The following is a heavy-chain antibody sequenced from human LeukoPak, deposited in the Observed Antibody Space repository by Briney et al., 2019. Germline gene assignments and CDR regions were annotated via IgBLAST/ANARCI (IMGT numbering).Heavy chain of an antibody. V-gene: IGHV4-39*07. Sequence: SETLSLTCTVSGGSISSSSYYWGWIRQPPGKGLEWIGSIYYSGSTYYNPSLKSRVTISVDTSKNQFSLKLSSVTAADTAVYYCAREIYYGSGSTYYYMDVWGKGTTVTISS. CDR2: IYYSGST. J-gene: IGHJ6*03. CDR3: AREIYYGSGSTYYYMDV. CDR1: GGSISSSSYY. D-gene: IGHD3-10*01.